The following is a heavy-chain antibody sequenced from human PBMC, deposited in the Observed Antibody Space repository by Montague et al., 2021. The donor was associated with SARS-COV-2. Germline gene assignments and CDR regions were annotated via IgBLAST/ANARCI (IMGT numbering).Heavy chain of an antibody. CDR1: GDSDWSNTAD. J-gene: IGHJ4*02. D-gene: IGHD4-17*01. CDR3: VRDTGSAQAGFDA. V-gene: IGHV6-1*01. Sequence: CAISGDSDWSNTADWQWIRQHPSSALTWLGRTNYRSKWTSDYATSVEGRISIDPDTSKNQFFLHLRSVTPEDTGVYYCVRDTGSAQAGFDAWGQGTLVTVSS. CDR2: TNYRSKWTS.